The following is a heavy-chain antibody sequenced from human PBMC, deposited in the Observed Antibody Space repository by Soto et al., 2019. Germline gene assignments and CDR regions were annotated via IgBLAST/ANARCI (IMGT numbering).Heavy chain of an antibody. CDR1: GGSISSSSYY. D-gene: IGHD6-13*01. Sequence: QLQLQESGPGLVKPSETLSLTCTVSGGSISSSSYYWGWIRQPPGKGLEWIGSIYYSGSTYYNPSLKSRVTISVDTSKNQFSLKLSSVTAADTAVYYCAREIAAAGDRPDYYYYGMDVWGQGTTVTVSS. CDR2: IYYSGST. CDR3: AREIAAAGDRPDYYYYGMDV. J-gene: IGHJ6*02. V-gene: IGHV4-39*02.